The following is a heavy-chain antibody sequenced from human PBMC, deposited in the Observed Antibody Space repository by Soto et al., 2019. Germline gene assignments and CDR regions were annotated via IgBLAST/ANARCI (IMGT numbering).Heavy chain of an antibody. V-gene: IGHV3-23*01. Sequence: EVQVLESGGGLVQPGGSLRLSCAASGFPFSNYALSWVRQAPGKGLEWVSTISGGGDSTHYADSVKGRFTISRDNSKSMLQLQMSSLRAEDTAVYYCAKPLSAYYYYGMDVWGQGTTVTVSS. D-gene: IGHD3-10*01. CDR3: AKPLSAYYYYGMDV. CDR1: GFPFSNYA. CDR2: ISGGGDST. J-gene: IGHJ6*02.